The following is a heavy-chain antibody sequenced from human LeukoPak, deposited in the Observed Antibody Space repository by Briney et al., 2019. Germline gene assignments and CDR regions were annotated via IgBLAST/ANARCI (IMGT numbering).Heavy chain of an antibody. V-gene: IGHV3-30*18. D-gene: IGHD6-19*01. CDR2: ISYDGSNK. CDR1: GFTFSSYG. J-gene: IGHJ4*02. Sequence: GGSLRLSCAASGFTFSSYGMHWVRQAPGKGLEWVAVISYDGSNKYYADSVKGRFTISRDNSKNTLYLQMNSLRAEDTAVYYCAKDTYSSGNHVDFDYWGQGTLVTVSS. CDR3: AKDTYSSGNHVDFDY.